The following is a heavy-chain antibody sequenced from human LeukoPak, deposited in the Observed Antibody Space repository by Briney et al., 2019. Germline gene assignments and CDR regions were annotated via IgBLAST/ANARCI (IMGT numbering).Heavy chain of an antibody. J-gene: IGHJ4*02. CDR2: INPSGGST. CDR3: AREFDFWSGRDY. D-gene: IGHD3-3*01. Sequence: ASVTVSCTASGYTFTIYYMHWVRQAPGQGLEWMGIINPSGGSTSYAQKFQGRVTMTRDTSTSTVYMELSSLRSEDTAVYYCAREFDFWSGRDYWGQGTLVTVSS. V-gene: IGHV1-46*01. CDR1: GYTFTIYY.